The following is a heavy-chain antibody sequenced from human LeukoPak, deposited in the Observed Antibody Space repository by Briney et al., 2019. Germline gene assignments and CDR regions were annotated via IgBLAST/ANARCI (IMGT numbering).Heavy chain of an antibody. J-gene: IGHJ3*02. V-gene: IGHV1-18*01. CDR3: ARDPGYYDSSGYYPKPSDAFDI. D-gene: IGHD3-22*01. Sequence: GSSVNVSCKASGYTFTSYGISWVRQAPGQGLEWMGWISAYNGNTNYAQKLQGRVTMTTDTSTSTAYMELRSLRSDDTAVYYCARDPGYYDSSGYYPKPSDAFDIWGQGTMVTVSS. CDR2: ISAYNGNT. CDR1: GYTFTSYG.